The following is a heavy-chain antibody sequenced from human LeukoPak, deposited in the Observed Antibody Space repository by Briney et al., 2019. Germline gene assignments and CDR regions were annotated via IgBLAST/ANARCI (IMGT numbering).Heavy chain of an antibody. CDR3: TTDRRGDFWSGPIMVN. CDR1: GFTFSNAW. Sequence: PGGSLRLSCAASGFTFSNAWMSWVRQAPGKGLEWVGRIKSKTDGGTTDYAAPVKGRFTISRDDSKNTLYLQMNSLKTEDTAVYYCTTDRRGDFWSGPIMVNWGQGTLVTVSS. D-gene: IGHD3-3*01. CDR2: IKSKTDGGTT. J-gene: IGHJ4*02. V-gene: IGHV3-15*01.